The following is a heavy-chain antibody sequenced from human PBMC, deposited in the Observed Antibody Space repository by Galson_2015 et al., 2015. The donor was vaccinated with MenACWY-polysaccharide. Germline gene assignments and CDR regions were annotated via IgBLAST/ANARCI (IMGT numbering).Heavy chain of an antibody. CDR2: IKQDGSEK. CDR1: GFTFSTYW. J-gene: IGHJ4*02. D-gene: IGHD1-26*01. V-gene: IGHV3-7*05. Sequence: SLRLSCAASGFTFSTYWMSWVRQAPGKGLEWVANIKQDGSEKNYVQSVKGRSTISRDNAKNSLYLQVNSLRAEDTAVYYCARDGSRGGVGASDHWGQGTLVTVSS. CDR3: ARDGSRGGVGASDH.